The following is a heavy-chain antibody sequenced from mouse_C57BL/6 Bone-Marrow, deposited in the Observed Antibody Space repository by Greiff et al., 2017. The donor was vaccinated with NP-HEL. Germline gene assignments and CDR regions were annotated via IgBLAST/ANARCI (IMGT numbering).Heavy chain of an antibody. Sequence: EVQLQQSGPGLVKPSQSLSLTCSVTGYSITSGYYWNWIRQFPGNKLEWMGYISYDGSNNYNPSLKNRISITRDTSKNQFFLKLNSVTTEDTATYYCARGRWAYWGQGTLVTVSA. CDR2: ISYDGSN. CDR1: GYSITSGYY. J-gene: IGHJ3*01. V-gene: IGHV3-6*01. CDR3: ARGRWAY. D-gene: IGHD2-3*01.